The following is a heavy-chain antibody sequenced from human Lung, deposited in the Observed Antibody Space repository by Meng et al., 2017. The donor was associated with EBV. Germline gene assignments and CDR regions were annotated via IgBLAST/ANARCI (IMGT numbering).Heavy chain of an antibody. J-gene: IGHJ4*02. V-gene: IGHV4-31*03. CDR1: GDSIRSGGYY. CDR2: IYYSGST. D-gene: IGHD6-19*01. Sequence: QVHLQESGPGLVKPSQTLSLTCTVSGDSIRSGGYYWSWIRQHPGKGLEWIGYIYYSGSTFYTPSLKSRATLSVDTSKNQFSLKLNSVTAADTAVYYCARLRLVWMFDYWGQGALVTVSS. CDR3: ARLRLVWMFDY.